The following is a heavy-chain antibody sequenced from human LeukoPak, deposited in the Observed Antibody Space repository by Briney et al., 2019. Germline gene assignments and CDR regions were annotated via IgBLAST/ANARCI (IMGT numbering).Heavy chain of an antibody. V-gene: IGHV3-21*01. Sequence: GGSLRLSCTASGFTFSDYSMNWVRQAPGKRLEWVSSISRRSRHVYYAGSVKGRFTISRDNAWNSLYLQMNSLRAEDMAVYFCVRDLLGSGSTTAYLHHWGQGTLVTVSS. J-gene: IGHJ1*01. D-gene: IGHD1-1*01. CDR2: ISRRSRHV. CDR3: VRDLLGSGSTTAYLHH. CDR1: GFTFSDYS.